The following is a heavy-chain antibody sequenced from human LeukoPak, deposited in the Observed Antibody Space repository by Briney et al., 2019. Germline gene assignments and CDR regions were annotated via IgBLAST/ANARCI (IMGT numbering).Heavy chain of an antibody. Sequence: PSETLPLTCTVSGGSISSSSYYWGWIRQPPGKGLEWIGSIYYGGSTYYNPSLKSRVTISVDTSKNQFSLKLSSVTAADTAVYYCASLEQWLALFDYWGQGTLVTVSS. J-gene: IGHJ4*02. V-gene: IGHV4-39*01. CDR1: GGSISSSSYY. CDR3: ASLEQWLALFDY. D-gene: IGHD6-19*01. CDR2: IYYGGST.